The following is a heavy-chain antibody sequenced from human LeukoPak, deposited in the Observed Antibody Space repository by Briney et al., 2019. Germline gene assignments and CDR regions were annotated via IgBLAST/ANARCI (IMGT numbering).Heavy chain of an antibody. CDR1: GFTFDDYG. V-gene: IGHV3-20*01. CDR3: ARASYYYYGMDV. CDR2: INWNGGST. J-gene: IGHJ6*02. Sequence: GSLILSCAASGFTFDDYGMSWVRQAPGKGLEWVSGINWNGGSTGYADSVKGRFTISRDNAKNSLYLQMNSLRAEDTALYHCARASYYYYGMDVWGQGTTVTVSS.